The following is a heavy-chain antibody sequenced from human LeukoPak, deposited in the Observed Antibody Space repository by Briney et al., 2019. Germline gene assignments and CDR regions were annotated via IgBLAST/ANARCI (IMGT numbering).Heavy chain of an antibody. CDR2: IYTSGST. J-gene: IGHJ4*02. V-gene: IGHV4-4*07. Sequence: SETLSLTCTVSGGSISSYYWSWIRQPAGKGLEWIGRIYTSGSTNYNPSLKSRVTMSVDTSKNQFSLKLSSVTAADTAVYYCARVDYDSSGYPFDYWGQGTLVTVSS. CDR1: GGSISSYY. D-gene: IGHD3-22*01. CDR3: ARVDYDSSGYPFDY.